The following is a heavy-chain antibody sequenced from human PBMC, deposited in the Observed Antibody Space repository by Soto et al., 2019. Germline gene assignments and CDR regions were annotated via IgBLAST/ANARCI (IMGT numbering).Heavy chain of an antibody. J-gene: IGHJ3*01. CDR3: AREGLDTAGFFDV. Sequence: EVQLVESGGGLVQPGGSLRLSCAASGFTFSSYWMHWVRQAPGKGLEWVSRIVGDGSSTTSADSVKGRFTVSRDDARNTLYLQMSRLRADYTAIYYCAREGLDTAGFFDVWGQGTMVTVSS. D-gene: IGHD6-13*01. CDR1: GFTFSSYW. CDR2: IVGDGSST. V-gene: IGHV3-74*01.